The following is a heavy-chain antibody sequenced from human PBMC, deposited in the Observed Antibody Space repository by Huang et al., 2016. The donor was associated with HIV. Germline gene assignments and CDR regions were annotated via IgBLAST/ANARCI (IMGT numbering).Heavy chain of an antibody. CDR2: SYYSGTT. Sequence: QVQLQESGPGLVKPSETLSLNCTVSGGSISTGSYSGGWLRQTPGTGLEWIATSYYSGTTTSTPSLKSRVTISVDTSQNQFSLKLSSVTAADTAIYYCARRLGNYFFDYWGQGTLVTVSS. CDR3: ARRLGNYFFDY. J-gene: IGHJ4*02. CDR1: GGSISTGSYS. V-gene: IGHV4-39*01. D-gene: IGHD7-27*01.